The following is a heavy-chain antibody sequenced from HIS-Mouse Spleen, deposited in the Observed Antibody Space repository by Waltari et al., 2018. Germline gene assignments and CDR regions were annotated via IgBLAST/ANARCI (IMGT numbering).Heavy chain of an antibody. J-gene: IGHJ4*02. CDR2: IKQDGSEK. Sequence: EVQLVESGGGLVQPGGSLRLSCAASGFTFSSYWLSWVRQAPGKGQEWVAKIKQDGSEKYYVDSGKGRFTISRDNAKNSLYLQMNSLRAEDTAVYYCARGRSSSPYWGQGTLVTVSS. D-gene: IGHD6-6*01. CDR3: ARGRSSSPY. CDR1: GFTFSSYW. V-gene: IGHV3-7*01.